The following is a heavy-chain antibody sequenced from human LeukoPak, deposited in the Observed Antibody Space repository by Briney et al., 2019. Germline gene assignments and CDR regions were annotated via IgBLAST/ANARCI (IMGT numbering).Heavy chain of an antibody. V-gene: IGHV3-74*01. D-gene: IGHD2-2*01. CDR3: ARDGGWDCSSTSCYQTDY. J-gene: IGHJ4*02. Sequence: GGSLRLSCAASGFTFSSYWMHWVRQAPGKGLVWVSRINSDGSSTSYADSVKGRFTISRDNAKSTLYLQMNSLRAEDTAVYYCARDGGWDCSSTSCYQTDYWGQGTLVTVSS. CDR1: GFTFSSYW. CDR2: INSDGSST.